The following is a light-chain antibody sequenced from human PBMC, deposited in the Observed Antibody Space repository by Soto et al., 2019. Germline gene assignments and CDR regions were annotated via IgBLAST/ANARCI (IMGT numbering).Light chain of an antibody. J-gene: IGKJ1*01. CDR1: QRVSSN. CDR2: GAS. Sequence: IVMTQSPATLSVSPGERATLSCRASQRVSSNVAWYQQKPGQAPRLLLYGASARATGVPARFSGSGSGTEFSLAISGLQSDDFAVYYCQQYSSWPLTFGQGTKVDIK. V-gene: IGKV3-15*01. CDR3: QQYSSWPLT.